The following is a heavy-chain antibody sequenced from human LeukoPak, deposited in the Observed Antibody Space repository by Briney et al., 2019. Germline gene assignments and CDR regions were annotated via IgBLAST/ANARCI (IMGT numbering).Heavy chain of an antibody. CDR2: ISYDGSNK. Sequence: GGSLRLSCAASGFTFSSYGMHWVRQAPGKGLEWVAVISYDGSNKYYADSVKGRFTISRDNSKNTLYLQMNSLRAEDTAVYYCAKDQAHYGSGTIDYWGQGTLVTVSS. CDR1: GFTFSSYG. D-gene: IGHD3-10*01. J-gene: IGHJ4*02. CDR3: AKDQAHYGSGTIDY. V-gene: IGHV3-30*18.